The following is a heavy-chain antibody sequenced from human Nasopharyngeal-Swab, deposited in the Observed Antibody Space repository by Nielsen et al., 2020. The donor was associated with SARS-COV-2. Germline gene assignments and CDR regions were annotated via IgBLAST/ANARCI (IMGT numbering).Heavy chain of an antibody. V-gene: IGHV3-9*01. CDR2: ITWNGNSI. CDR3: AKAPVSVSVAGTFDY. CDR1: GFTFDDYA. J-gene: IGHJ4*02. D-gene: IGHD6-19*01. Sequence: SLKISCAASGFTFDDYAMHWVRQAPGKGLEWVSGITWNGNSIDYADSMKGRFTISRDNAKNSLYLQMNSLRTEDTALYYCAKAPVSVSVAGTFDYWGQGTLVTVSS.